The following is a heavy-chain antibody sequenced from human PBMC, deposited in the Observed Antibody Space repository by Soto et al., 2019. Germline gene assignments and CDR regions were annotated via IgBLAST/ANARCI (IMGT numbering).Heavy chain of an antibody. J-gene: IGHJ5*02. V-gene: IGHV3-11*01. D-gene: IGHD5-12*01. CDR3: ARVVWLRYGDNWFDP. CDR1: GFTFSDYY. CDR2: ISTSGSTL. Sequence: GGSLRLSCAASGFTFSDYYMSWIRQAPGKGLECVSHISTSGSTLYYADSVKGRFTISRDNAQNSLYLQMNSLRAEDTAVYYCARVVWLRYGDNWFDPWGRGTLVTVSS.